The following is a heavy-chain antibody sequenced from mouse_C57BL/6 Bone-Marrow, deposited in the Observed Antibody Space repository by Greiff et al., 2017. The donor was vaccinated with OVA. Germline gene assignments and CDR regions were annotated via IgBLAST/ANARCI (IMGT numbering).Heavy chain of an antibody. J-gene: IGHJ4*01. CDR2: ISSGGSYT. Sequence: DVMLVESGGDLVKPGGSLKLSCAASGFTFSSYGMSWVRQTPDKRLEWVATISSGGSYTYYPDSVKGRFTISRDNAKNTLYLQMSSLKSEDTAMYYCARHYYGNYFYYAMDYWGQGTSVTVSS. V-gene: IGHV5-6*02. CDR3: ARHYYGNYFYYAMDY. D-gene: IGHD2-1*01. CDR1: GFTFSSYG.